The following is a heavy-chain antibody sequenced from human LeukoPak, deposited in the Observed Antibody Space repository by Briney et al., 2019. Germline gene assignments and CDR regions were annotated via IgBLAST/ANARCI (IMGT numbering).Heavy chain of an antibody. CDR3: ARGPVDSLNWFDP. CDR2: ISGGGSTI. D-gene: IGHD5-12*01. Sequence: GGSLRLSCAASGFTFSDYFMSWIRQAPGQGLEWVSYISGGGSTIYYADSVKGRFTISRDNAKNSLYLQMNSLRAEDTAVYYCARGPVDSLNWFDPWGQGTLVTVSS. V-gene: IGHV3-11*01. J-gene: IGHJ5*02. CDR1: GFTFSDYF.